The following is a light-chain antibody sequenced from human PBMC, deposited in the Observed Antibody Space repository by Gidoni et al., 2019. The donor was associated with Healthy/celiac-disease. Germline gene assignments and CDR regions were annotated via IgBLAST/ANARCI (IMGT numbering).Light chain of an antibody. CDR3: QQYYSTPYT. J-gene: IGKJ2*01. Sequence: DIVMTQSPDPLDVSLGERATNNCKSTQSVLYSSNNKNYLDWYQQKPGHPPKLLIYWASTRESGVPDRFSGSGSGTDFTLTISSLQAEDVAVYYCQQYYSTPYTFGQGTKLEIK. CDR1: QSVLYSSNNKNY. V-gene: IGKV4-1*01. CDR2: WAS.